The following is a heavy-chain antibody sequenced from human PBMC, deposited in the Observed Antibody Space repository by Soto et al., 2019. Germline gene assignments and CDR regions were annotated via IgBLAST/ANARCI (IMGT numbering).Heavy chain of an antibody. CDR3: ARSHNDILTGYSDY. J-gene: IGHJ4*02. V-gene: IGHV1-69*02. CDR2: IIPILGIA. Sequence: QVQLVQSGAEVKKPGSSVKVSCKASGGNFSSYTISWVRQAPGQGLEWMGRIIPILGIANYAQKFQGRVTITADKSTSTAYMELSSLRSEDTAVYYCARSHNDILTGYSDYWGQGTLGTVAS. D-gene: IGHD3-9*01. CDR1: GGNFSSYT.